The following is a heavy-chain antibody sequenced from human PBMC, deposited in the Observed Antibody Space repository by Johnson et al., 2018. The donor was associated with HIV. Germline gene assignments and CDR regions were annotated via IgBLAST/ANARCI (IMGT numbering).Heavy chain of an antibody. Sequence: QVQLVESGGGVVQPGRSLRLSCAASGFTFSSYAMHWVRQAPGKGLEWVAVISYDGSNKYYADSVKGRFTISRDNSKNTLYLQMNSLRAEDTAVYYCARAGYYGDNDAFDIWGQGTMVTVSS. J-gene: IGHJ3*02. D-gene: IGHD4-17*01. CDR3: ARAGYYGDNDAFDI. CDR2: ISYDGSNK. CDR1: GFTFSSYA. V-gene: IGHV3-30*04.